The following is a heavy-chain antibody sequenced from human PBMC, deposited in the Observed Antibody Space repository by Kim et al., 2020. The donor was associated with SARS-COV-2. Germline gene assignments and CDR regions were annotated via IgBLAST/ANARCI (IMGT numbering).Heavy chain of an antibody. CDR2: ISAYNGNT. V-gene: IGHV1-18*04. CDR3: ARDGGMGLVAGIRLASGY. J-gene: IGHJ4*02. D-gene: IGHD6-19*01. Sequence: ASVKVSCKASGYTFTSYGISWVRQAPGKGLEWMGWISAYNGNTNYAQKLQGGVTMTTDTSTSTAYMELRSLRSDDTAVYYCARDGGMGLVAGIRLASGYWGQGTLVTVSS. CDR1: GYTFTSYG.